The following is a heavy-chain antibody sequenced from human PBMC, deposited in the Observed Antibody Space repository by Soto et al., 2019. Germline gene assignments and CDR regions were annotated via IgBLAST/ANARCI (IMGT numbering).Heavy chain of an antibody. V-gene: IGHV1-69*13. CDR2: IIPVFGTV. Sequence: AASVKVSCKASGGTLSSYVISWVRQAPGQGLEWMGGIIPVFGTVNYAQKFQGRVTITADESTTTACMELRSLRSEDAAVYYCARAQRIQLWASGMDVWGQGTTVTVSS. CDR1: GGTLSSYV. D-gene: IGHD5-18*01. J-gene: IGHJ6*02. CDR3: ARAQRIQLWASGMDV.